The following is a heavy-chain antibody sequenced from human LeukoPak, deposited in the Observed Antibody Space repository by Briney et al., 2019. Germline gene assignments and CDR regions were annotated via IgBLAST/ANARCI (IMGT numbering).Heavy chain of an antibody. CDR3: ARDYAVRVVVPAAMKNYYYMDV. CDR1: AFTFEDYA. V-gene: IGHV3-9*01. Sequence: GGSLRLSCAASAFTFEDYAMHRVRQVPGKGLEWVSGIGWNSVTINYADSVKGRFTISRDNAKNSLYLQMNSLRAEDTAVYYCARDYAVRVVVPAAMKNYYYMDVWGKGTTVTVSS. CDR2: IGWNSVTI. J-gene: IGHJ6*03. D-gene: IGHD2-2*01.